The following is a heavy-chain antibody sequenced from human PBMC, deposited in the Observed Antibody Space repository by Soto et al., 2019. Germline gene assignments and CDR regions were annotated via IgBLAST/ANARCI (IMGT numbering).Heavy chain of an antibody. CDR2: IIPILGIA. CDR3: ARAVPTVTSAPYFDY. Sequence: SVKVSCKASGGTFSSYTISWVRQAPGQGLEWMGRIIPILGIANYAQKFQGRVTITADKSTSTAYMELSSLRSEDTAVYYCARAVPTVTSAPYFDYWGQGTLVTVSS. D-gene: IGHD4-17*01. V-gene: IGHV1-69*02. J-gene: IGHJ4*02. CDR1: GGTFSSYT.